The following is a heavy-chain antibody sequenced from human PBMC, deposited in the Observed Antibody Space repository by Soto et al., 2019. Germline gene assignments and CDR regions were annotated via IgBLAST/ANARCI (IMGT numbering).Heavy chain of an antibody. CDR2: INSRGGSI. Sequence: ASVKVSCKASGYTFTSYYMHWVRQAPGQGLEWLGRINSRGGSINYAPKFQGRVTMTTDTSTSTAYMELTSLTFDDSAVYFCARDIGFDIDYWGQGTLVTVSS. V-gene: IGHV1-46*01. CDR1: GYTFTSYY. D-gene: IGHD5-12*01. CDR3: ARDIGFDIDY. J-gene: IGHJ4*02.